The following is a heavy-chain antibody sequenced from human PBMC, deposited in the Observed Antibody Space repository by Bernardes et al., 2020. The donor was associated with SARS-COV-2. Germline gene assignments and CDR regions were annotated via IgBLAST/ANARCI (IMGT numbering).Heavy chain of an antibody. D-gene: IGHD6-19*01. CDR1: GGSISSYY. V-gene: IGHV4-59*01. J-gene: IGHJ4*02. CDR2: IYYSGST. CDR3: ARGPYRIAVAGQIDY. Sequence: SETLSLTCTVSGGSISSYYWSWIRQPPGKGLEWIGYIYYSGSTNYNPSLKSRVTISVDTSKNQFSLKLSSVTAADTAVYYCARGPYRIAVAGQIDYWGQGTLVTVSS.